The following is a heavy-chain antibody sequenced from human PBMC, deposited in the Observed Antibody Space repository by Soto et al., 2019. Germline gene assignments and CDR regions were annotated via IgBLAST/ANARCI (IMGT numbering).Heavy chain of an antibody. J-gene: IGHJ5*02. CDR3: ARVLPPFDP. CDR1: GYTFTSYG. CDR2: INAYNGNT. Sequence: QVQLVQSGAEVKKPGASVKVSCKASGYTFTSYGISWVRQAPGQGLEWMGWINAYNGNTNYAQKPQXXXTXXTDTSTSTAYMELRSLRSDDTAVYYCARVLPPFDPWGQGTLVTVSS. V-gene: IGHV1-18*01.